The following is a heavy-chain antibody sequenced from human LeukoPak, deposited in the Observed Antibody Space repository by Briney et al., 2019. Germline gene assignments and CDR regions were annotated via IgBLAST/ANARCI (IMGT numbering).Heavy chain of an antibody. CDR3: ARLGDDYFDY. J-gene: IGHJ4*02. V-gene: IGHV1-2*02. CDR1: GYTFTGYY. CDR2: INPNSGGT. D-gene: IGHD3-16*01. Sequence: GASVKVSCKASGYTFTGYYIHWVRQAPGQGLEWMGWINPNSGGTNNAQKFQGRVTMTRDTSISTAYMELSRLRSDDTAVYYCARLGDDYFDYWGQGTLVTVSS.